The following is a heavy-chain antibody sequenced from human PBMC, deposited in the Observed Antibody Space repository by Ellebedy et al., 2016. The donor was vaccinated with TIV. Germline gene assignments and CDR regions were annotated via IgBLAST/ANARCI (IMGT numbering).Heavy chain of an antibody. CDR3: ARPSDWNDGYFHY. CDR2: IYPGDSDN. V-gene: IGHV5-51*01. J-gene: IGHJ4*02. CDR1: GYSFTTYW. Sequence: PGGSLRLSCKGSGYSFTTYWIGWVRQMSGKGLEWMGIIYPGDSDNRYSPSFPGQVTIPADKSISTAYLQWNSLKASDTATFYCARPSDWNDGYFHYWGQGTLVTVSS. D-gene: IGHD1-1*01.